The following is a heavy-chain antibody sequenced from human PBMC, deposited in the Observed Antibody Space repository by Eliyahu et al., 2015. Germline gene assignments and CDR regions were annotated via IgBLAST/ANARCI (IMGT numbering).Heavy chain of an antibody. Sequence: EVQLVESGGGLVQPGGSLRLSCAASGXTSSXYSMNWVRQAPGKGLAWVSYISSSSSTIYYADSVKGRFTISRDNAKNSLYLQMNSLRAEDTAVYYCARANWNYLSPVVDYWGQGTLVTVSS. D-gene: IGHD1-7*01. CDR3: ARANWNYLSPVVDY. CDR2: ISSSSSTI. V-gene: IGHV3-48*01. J-gene: IGHJ4*02. CDR1: GXTSSXYS.